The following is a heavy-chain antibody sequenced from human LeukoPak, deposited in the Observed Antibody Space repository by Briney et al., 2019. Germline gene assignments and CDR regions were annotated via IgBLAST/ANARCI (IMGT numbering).Heavy chain of an antibody. CDR2: ISGSGDNT. D-gene: IGHD5-12*01. CDR3: AKGSGYDTDFDY. CDR1: GFTFSTYD. Sequence: GGSLRLSCAASGFTFSTYDMSWVRQAPGKGLEWVSGISGSGDNTYYADSVKGRFTIYRDNSKNTLYLQMNSLRAEDTAVYYCAKGSGYDTDFDYWGQGTLVSVSS. V-gene: IGHV3-23*01. J-gene: IGHJ4*02.